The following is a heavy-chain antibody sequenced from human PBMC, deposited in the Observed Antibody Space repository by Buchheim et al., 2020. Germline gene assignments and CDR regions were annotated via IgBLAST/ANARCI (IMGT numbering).Heavy chain of an antibody. CDR3: AKEGALYFGSQNYYNRFDY. D-gene: IGHD3-10*01. Sequence: QVQLVESGGDVVQPGTSLRLSCAASGFTFSSYGIHWVRQAPGKGLQWVAVISYDGYNKYYADSVRGRFTISRDNSKNTIYLQMSSLRADGTALYYCAKEGALYFGSQNYYNRFDYWGQGTL. CDR1: GFTFSSYG. CDR2: ISYDGYNK. J-gene: IGHJ4*02. V-gene: IGHV3-30*18.